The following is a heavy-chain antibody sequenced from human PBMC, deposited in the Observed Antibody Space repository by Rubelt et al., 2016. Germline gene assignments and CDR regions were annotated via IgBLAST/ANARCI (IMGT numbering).Heavy chain of an antibody. CDR1: GFTFRTYG. CDR3: ARRFQIGGYSYYDMDV. D-gene: IGHD2/OR15-2a*01. CDR2: IGSSGSSI. V-gene: IGHV3-48*01. Sequence: GGGVVQPGRSLRLSCAASGFTFRTYGMHWVRQAPGKGLEWVSHIGSSGSSIYYADSVQGRFIISRDNAQNSSYLQMNSLRVEDTAVYYCARRFQIGGYSYYDMDVWGQGTTVTVSS. J-gene: IGHJ6*02.